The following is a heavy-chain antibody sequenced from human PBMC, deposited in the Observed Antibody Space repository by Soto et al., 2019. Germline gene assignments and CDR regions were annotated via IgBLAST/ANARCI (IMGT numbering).Heavy chain of an antibody. J-gene: IGHJ5*02. D-gene: IGHD3-10*01. CDR3: ARSWMVRLENWFDP. CDR2: IYYSGST. CDR1: GGSISSGGYY. Sequence: PSETLSLTCTFSGGSISSGGYYWNWIRQHPGKGLEWIGYIYYSGSTYYNPSLKSRVTISVDTSKNQFSLKLSSVTAADTAVYYCARSWMVRLENWFDPWGQGTLVTVSS. V-gene: IGHV4-31*03.